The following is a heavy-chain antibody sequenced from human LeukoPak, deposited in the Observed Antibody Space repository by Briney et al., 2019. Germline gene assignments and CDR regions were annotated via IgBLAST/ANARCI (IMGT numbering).Heavy chain of an antibody. CDR3: ARESYQRPPSQPHHYYFDY. J-gene: IGHJ4*02. D-gene: IGHD2-2*01. CDR1: GFTFSSYS. CDR2: ISSSSSYI. V-gene: IGHV3-21*03. Sequence: GGSLRLSCAASGFTFSSYSMNWVRQAPGKGLEWVSSISSSSSYIYYADSVKGRFTISRDNAKNSLYLQMNSLRAEDTAVYYCARESYQRPPSQPHHYYFDYWGQGTLVTVSS.